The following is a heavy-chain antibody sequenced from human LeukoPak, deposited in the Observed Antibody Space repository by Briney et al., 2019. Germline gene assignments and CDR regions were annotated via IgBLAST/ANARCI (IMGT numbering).Heavy chain of an antibody. CDR2: IRFDGSNK. D-gene: IGHD4-17*01. J-gene: IGHJ4*02. Sequence: PGGSLRLSCAAFGFTFSSYGMHWVRQAPGKGLEWVAFIRFDGSNKYYADSVRGRFTISRDNSKNTLYLQMNSLRAEDTAVYYCAKEAYGDYRSGDYWGQGTLVTVSS. CDR1: GFTFSSYG. CDR3: AKEAYGDYRSGDY. V-gene: IGHV3-30*02.